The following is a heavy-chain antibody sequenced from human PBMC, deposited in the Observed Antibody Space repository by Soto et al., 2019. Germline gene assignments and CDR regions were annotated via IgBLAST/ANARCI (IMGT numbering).Heavy chain of an antibody. CDR3: AHAFGGTSWPNDAFDV. J-gene: IGHJ3*01. D-gene: IGHD3-16*01. CDR1: GFSFSADGVG. V-gene: IGHV2-5*02. Sequence: QITLKESGPTLVKPTQTLTLTCIFSGFSFSADGVGVGWIRQPPGKALEWLALIYWDDDPRYRPSLKSRLTITRASSKTQVVLTRPNMDPLDTATYYCAHAFGGTSWPNDAFDVWGQGKVVPVSS. CDR2: IYWDDDP.